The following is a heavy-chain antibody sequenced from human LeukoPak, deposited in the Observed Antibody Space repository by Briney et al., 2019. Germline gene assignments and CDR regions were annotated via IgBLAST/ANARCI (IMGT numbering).Heavy chain of an antibody. CDR2: ISWSSGRI. D-gene: IGHD1-1*01. V-gene: IGHV3-9*01. CDR3: VKGGRRAFYYNSATYYFDS. CDR1: GFTFHDYA. Sequence: GRSLRLSCATSGFTFHDYAMQWVRQPPGKGLEWVSGISWSSGRIDYADSVKGRFTISRDNAEKSLYLQMDTLTPDDTAFYFCVKGGRRAFYYNSATYYFDSWGHGTLVTVSS. J-gene: IGHJ4*01.